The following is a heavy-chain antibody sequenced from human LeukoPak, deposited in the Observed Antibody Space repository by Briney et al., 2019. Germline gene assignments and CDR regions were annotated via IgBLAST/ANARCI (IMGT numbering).Heavy chain of an antibody. CDR2: ISYDGSNK. CDR1: GFTFSTYS. CDR3: AKGGVLTGYSPFDY. J-gene: IGHJ4*02. V-gene: IGHV3-30*04. D-gene: IGHD3-9*01. Sequence: GGSLRLSCAASGFTFSTYSMHWVRQAPGKGLEWVAVISYDGSNKYYADSVKGRFTISRDNSKNTLYLQMNSLRAEDTAVYYCAKGGVLTGYSPFDYWGQGTLVTVSS.